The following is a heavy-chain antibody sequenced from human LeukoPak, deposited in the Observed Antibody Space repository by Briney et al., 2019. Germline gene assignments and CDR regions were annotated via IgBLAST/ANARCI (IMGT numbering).Heavy chain of an antibody. CDR2: IYYSGST. CDR3: ARQCGGDCYSEAEYAFDI. CDR1: GGSISSGGYY. Sequence: PSETLSLTCTVSGGSISSGGYYWSWIRQHPGKGLEWIGYIYYSGSTYYNPSLKSRVTISVDTSKNQFSLKLSSVTAADTAVYYCARQCGGDCYSEAEYAFDIWGQGTMVTVSS. D-gene: IGHD2-21*02. V-gene: IGHV4-31*03. J-gene: IGHJ3*02.